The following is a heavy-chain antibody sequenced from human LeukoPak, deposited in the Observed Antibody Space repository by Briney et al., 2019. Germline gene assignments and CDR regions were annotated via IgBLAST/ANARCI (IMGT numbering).Heavy chain of an antibody. J-gene: IGHJ1*01. CDR3: ATDPRVYDSSRAINIEH. CDR2: FDPEDGET. V-gene: IGHV1-24*01. CDR1: GYTLTELS. Sequence: ASVKVSCKVSGYTLTELSMHWVRQAPGKGLEWMGGFDPEDGETIYAQKFQGRVTMTEDTSTDTAYMELSSLRSEDTAVYYCATDPRVYDSSRAINIEHWGQGTLVTVSS. D-gene: IGHD3-22*01.